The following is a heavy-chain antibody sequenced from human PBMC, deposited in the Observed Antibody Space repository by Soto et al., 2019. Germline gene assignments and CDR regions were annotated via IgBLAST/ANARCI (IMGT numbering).Heavy chain of an antibody. V-gene: IGHV3-21*01. D-gene: IGHD3-16*01. CDR3: ASTPMFAGINPGRYYNYYMDV. Sequence: GGSLRLSCAASGLRFSSHSMNWVRQAPGKGLEWVSSISTNSDKIFYVDSVRGRFTISRDNAENSLYLQMNSLRDEDTAVYYCASTPMFAGINPGRYYNYYMDVWGKGTTVTVSS. J-gene: IGHJ6*03. CDR2: ISTNSDKI. CDR1: GLRFSSHS.